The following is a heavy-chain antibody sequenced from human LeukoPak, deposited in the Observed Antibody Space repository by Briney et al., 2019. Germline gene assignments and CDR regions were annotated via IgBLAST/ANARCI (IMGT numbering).Heavy chain of an antibody. J-gene: IGHJ6*02. Sequence: GGSLRLSCAASGFTFSSYSMNWVRQAPGKGLEWVSSISSSSSYIYYADSVKGRFTISRGNAKNSLYLQMNSLRAEDTAVYYCARDGGYSYGYLAYYGMDVWGQGTTVTVSS. CDR1: GFTFSSYS. CDR2: ISSSSSYI. CDR3: ARDGGYSYGYLAYYGMDV. V-gene: IGHV3-21*01. D-gene: IGHD5-18*01.